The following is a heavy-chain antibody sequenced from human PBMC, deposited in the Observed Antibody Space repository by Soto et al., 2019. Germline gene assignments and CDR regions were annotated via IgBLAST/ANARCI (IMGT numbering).Heavy chain of an antibody. D-gene: IGHD6-6*01. CDR3: ARGYSSSSRRYYYYGMDV. V-gene: IGHV4-61*01. CDR1: GGSVSSGSYY. Sequence: PSETLSLTCTVSGGSVSSGSYYWSWIRQPPGKGLEWIGYIYYSGSTNYNPSLKSRVTISVDTSKNQFSLKLSSVTAADTAVYYCARGYSSSSRRYYYYGMDVWGQGTTVTVS. CDR2: IYYSGST. J-gene: IGHJ6*02.